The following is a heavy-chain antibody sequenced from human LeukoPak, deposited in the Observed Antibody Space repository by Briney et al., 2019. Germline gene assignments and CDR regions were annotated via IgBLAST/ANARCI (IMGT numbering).Heavy chain of an antibody. CDR2: FSYDGSSK. D-gene: IGHD5-12*01. J-gene: IGHJ4*02. Sequence: LSLTCTVSGGSISSSSYYWGWIRQAPGKGLEWVTLFSYDGSSKYYADSVRGRFTISRDNSKNTLYLQMNSLRADDSAVYYCARGKGSESGYDYFLDYWGQGTLVTVSS. V-gene: IGHV3-30-3*01. CDR3: ARGKGSESGYDYFLDY. CDR1: GGSISSSSYY.